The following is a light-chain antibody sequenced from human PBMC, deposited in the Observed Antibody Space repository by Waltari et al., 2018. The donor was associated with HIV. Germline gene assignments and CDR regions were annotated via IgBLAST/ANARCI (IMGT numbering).Light chain of an antibody. CDR3: QSYDSTLRVV. V-gene: IGLV1-40*01. CDR2: ANN. Sequence: QPVLTQPPSVSGAPGQRVTISCTRSSSNIGDTYDVHWYQQLPGTAPKLLIYANNNRPSGVPDRFSGSKSGTSASLAITGLQAEDEADYYCQSYDSTLRVVFGGGTKLTVL. J-gene: IGLJ2*01. CDR1: SSNIGDTYD.